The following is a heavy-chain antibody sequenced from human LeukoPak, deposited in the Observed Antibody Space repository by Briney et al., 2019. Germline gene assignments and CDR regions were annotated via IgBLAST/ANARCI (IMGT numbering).Heavy chain of an antibody. J-gene: IGHJ3*02. V-gene: IGHV3-33*01. CDR1: GFTFSSYG. CDR2: IWYDGSNK. D-gene: IGHD5-18*01. Sequence: GGSLRPSCAASGFTFSSYGMHWVRQAPGKGLEWVAVIWYDGSNKYYADSVKGRFTISRDNSKNTLYLQMNSLRAEDTAVYYCARPDTSNAFDIWGQGTMVTVSS. CDR3: ARPDTSNAFDI.